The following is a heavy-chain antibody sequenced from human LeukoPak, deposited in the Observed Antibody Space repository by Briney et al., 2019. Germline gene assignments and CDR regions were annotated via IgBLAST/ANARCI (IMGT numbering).Heavy chain of an antibody. J-gene: IGHJ4*02. CDR1: GDSISSDY. CDR2: IYYSGST. V-gene: IGHV4-59*01. CDR3: ARGVSDYSYFARYYFDY. Sequence: ETLPLTCTVSGDSISSDYWSWIRQPPGKGLEWIGYIYYSGSTNYNPSLKSRVTISVDASKNQFSLKLSSVTAADTAVYYCARGVSDYSYFARYYFDYWGQGTLVTVSS. D-gene: IGHD4-11*01.